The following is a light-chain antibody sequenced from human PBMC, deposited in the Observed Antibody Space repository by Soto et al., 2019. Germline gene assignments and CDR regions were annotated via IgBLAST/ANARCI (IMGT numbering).Light chain of an antibody. CDR3: MQALQTPWT. V-gene: IGKV2-28*01. CDR2: LGS. CDR1: QSLLHGNGYNY. J-gene: IGKJ2*02. Sequence: DIVMTQSPLSLPVTPGEPASISCRSSQSLLHGNGYNYLDWYLQKPGQSPQLLIYLGSSRASGVPDRFSGRGSGTDFTLKISRVEAEDVGVYYCMQALQTPWTFGQGTKLEIK.